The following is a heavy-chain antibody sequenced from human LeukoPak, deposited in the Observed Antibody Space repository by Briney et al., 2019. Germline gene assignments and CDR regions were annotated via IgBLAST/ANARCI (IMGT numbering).Heavy chain of an antibody. CDR3: ARGGTAYYYGAGSYLAY. J-gene: IGHJ4*02. CDR2: INHGGST. V-gene: IGHV4-34*01. Sequence: SETLSLTCAVYGGSFSGYYWSWIRQPPGKGLDWIGEINHGGSTNYNPSLKSRVTISEDTSKNHFSLKLRSVTAADTAVYYCARGGTAYYYGAGSYLAYWGQGTLVTVSS. D-gene: IGHD3-10*01. CDR1: GGSFSGYY.